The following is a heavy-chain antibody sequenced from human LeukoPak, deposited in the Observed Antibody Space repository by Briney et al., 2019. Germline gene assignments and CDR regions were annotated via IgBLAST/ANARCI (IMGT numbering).Heavy chain of an antibody. CDR3: ARGHTRITMLRGSRSSYYFDY. V-gene: IGHV4-34*01. Sequence: KPSETLSLTCAVYGGSFSGYYWSWIRQPPGKGLEWIGEINHSGSTTSLKSRVTISVDTSKNQFSLKLSSVTAADTAMYYCARGHTRITMLRGSRSSYYFDYWGQGTLVTVSS. CDR2: INHSGST. CDR1: GGSFSGYY. D-gene: IGHD3-10*01. J-gene: IGHJ4*02.